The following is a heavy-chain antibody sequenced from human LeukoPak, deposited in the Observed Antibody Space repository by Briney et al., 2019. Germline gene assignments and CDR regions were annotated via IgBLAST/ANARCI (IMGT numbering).Heavy chain of an antibody. Sequence: GGSLRLSCAASGFPVSSNYMSWVRQAPGKGLEWVSVIHSDSSTYYADSVKGRFIISRDISKNTVYLQMNSLRAEDTAVYFCAREGWEELGHYFDYWGQGTVVTVSS. D-gene: IGHD1-26*01. CDR3: AREGWEELGHYFDY. J-gene: IGHJ4*02. CDR1: GFPVSSNY. CDR2: IHSDSST. V-gene: IGHV3-53*01.